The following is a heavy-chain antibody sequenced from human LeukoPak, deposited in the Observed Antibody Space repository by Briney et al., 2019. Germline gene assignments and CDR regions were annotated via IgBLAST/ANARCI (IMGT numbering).Heavy chain of an antibody. J-gene: IGHJ3*02. D-gene: IGHD1-26*01. CDR3: ARQMTSSGSYSHAFDI. CDR2: INHSEST. CDR1: GGSFSSYY. Sequence: PSETLSLTCAVYGGSFSSYYWSWIRQPPGKGLEWIGEINHSESTNYNSSLKSPVTISEDTSKNQFSLKLSSVTAADTAVYYCARQMTSSGSYSHAFDIWGRGAMVTVSS. V-gene: IGHV4-34*01.